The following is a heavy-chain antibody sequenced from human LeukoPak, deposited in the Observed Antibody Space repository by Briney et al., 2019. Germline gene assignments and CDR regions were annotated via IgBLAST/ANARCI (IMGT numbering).Heavy chain of an antibody. J-gene: IGHJ6*03. V-gene: IGHV3-20*04. D-gene: IGHD5/OR15-5a*01. Sequence: GGSLRLSCAASGFTFDDYGMSWVRQAPGKGLEWVSGINWNGGSTGYADSVKGRFTISRDNAKNSLYLQMNSLRAEDTAVYYCARDLPYYYYMDVWGKGTTVTLSS. CDR1: GFTFDDYG. CDR3: ARDLPYYYYMDV. CDR2: INWNGGST.